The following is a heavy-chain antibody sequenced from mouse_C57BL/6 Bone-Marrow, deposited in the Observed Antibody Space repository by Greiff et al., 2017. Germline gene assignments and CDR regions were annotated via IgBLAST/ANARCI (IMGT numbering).Heavy chain of an antibody. V-gene: IGHV10-3*01. J-gene: IGHJ4*01. CDR2: IRSKSSNYET. CDR3: VKEWGLYDYVYYSAMDY. Sequence: VQLKESGGGLVQPKGSVKLSCAASGFTFNTYAMHWVRQAPGKGLEWVARIRSKSSNYETYYAVSVKDRFTISRDDSPSELYLQMYKLKTGDTAIYYCVKEWGLYDYVYYSAMDYWGQGTAVTVSA. CDR1: GFTFNTYA. D-gene: IGHD2-4*01.